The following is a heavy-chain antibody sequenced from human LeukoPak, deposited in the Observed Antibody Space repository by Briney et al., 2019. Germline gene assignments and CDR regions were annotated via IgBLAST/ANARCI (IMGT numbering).Heavy chain of an antibody. CDR2: ISSSSSYI. CDR3: ARPGGPYYFDY. D-gene: IGHD3-10*01. V-gene: IGHV3-21*01. Sequence: GGSLRLSCAASGFTFSSYSMNWVRQAPGKGLEWVSSISSSSSYIYYADSVKGRFTISRDNSKNTLYLQMNSLRAEDTAVYYCARPGGPYYFDYWGQGTLVTVSS. J-gene: IGHJ4*02. CDR1: GFTFSSYS.